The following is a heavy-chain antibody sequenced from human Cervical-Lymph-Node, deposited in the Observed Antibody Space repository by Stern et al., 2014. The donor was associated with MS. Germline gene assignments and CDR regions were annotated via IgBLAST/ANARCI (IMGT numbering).Heavy chain of an antibody. D-gene: IGHD4-17*01. CDR3: ARDLGIQQYGSYFDL. J-gene: IGHJ4*02. CDR1: GFTFTTYH. Sequence: VQLVESGGGVVHPGRSLRLSCAASGFTFTTYHMHWVRQAPGKGLEWVAVISYDGSTQYSADSVKGRFTISRDNSKNTLYLQMNSLRAEDTAVYYCARDLGIQQYGSYFDLWGQGTLVIVSS. CDR2: ISYDGSTQ. V-gene: IGHV3-30-3*01.